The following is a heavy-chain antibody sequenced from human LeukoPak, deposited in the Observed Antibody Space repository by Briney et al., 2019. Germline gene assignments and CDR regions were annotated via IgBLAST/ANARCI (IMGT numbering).Heavy chain of an antibody. CDR3: AGSTTGTTAYYYGMDV. V-gene: IGHV3-23*01. CDR2: ISGSGGST. Sequence: GGSLRLSCAASGFTFSSYAMSWVRQAPGKGLEWVSAISGSGGSTYYADSVKGRFTISRDNAKNSLYLQMNSLRAEDTAVYYCAGSTTGTTAYYYGMDVWGQGTTVTVSS. D-gene: IGHD1-1*01. J-gene: IGHJ6*02. CDR1: GFTFSSYA.